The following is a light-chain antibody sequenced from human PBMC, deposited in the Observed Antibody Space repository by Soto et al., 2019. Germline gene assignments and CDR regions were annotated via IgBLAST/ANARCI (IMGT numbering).Light chain of an antibody. CDR1: HSISSH. CDR2: AAS. J-gene: IGKJ1*01. V-gene: IGKV1-39*01. Sequence: DIQMTQSPSSLSASVGDRVTITFRASHSISSHLNWYQQKPGKAPKLLIYAASSLRRGVPSRFSGSGSGTDFTLTISSLQPEDFATYYCQQSYSTPQTFGQGTKVDIK. CDR3: QQSYSTPQT.